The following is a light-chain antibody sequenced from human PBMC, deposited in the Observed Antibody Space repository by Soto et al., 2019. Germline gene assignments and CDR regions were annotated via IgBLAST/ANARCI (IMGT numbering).Light chain of an antibody. CDR3: QQSYSLPYT. V-gene: IGKV1-39*01. CDR2: AAS. CDR1: QSVGSH. Sequence: DTPMTQSPSSLSASVGDRVTITCRASQSVGSHLNWFQQKPGKAPKLLIYAASTLQSGAPSRFSGSGAGTDFTLIISSLQPEDFATYYCQQSYSLPYTFGQGTKLEI. J-gene: IGKJ2*01.